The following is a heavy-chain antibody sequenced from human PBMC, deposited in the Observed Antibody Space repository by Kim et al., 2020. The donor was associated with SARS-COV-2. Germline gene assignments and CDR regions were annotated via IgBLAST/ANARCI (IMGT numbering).Heavy chain of an antibody. D-gene: IGHD4-17*01. CDR1: GFTFSSYA. CDR2: IHSGGRTT. Sequence: GGSLRLSCAGSGFTFSSYAMSWVRQAPGKGLEWVSIIHSGGRTTYYADSVKGRFTISRDNSKNTLYLQMNSLRAEDTAVYYCAKTTGTTLRYATDVWGQGTTVTVSS. V-gene: IGHV3-23*03. CDR3: AKTTGTTLRYATDV. J-gene: IGHJ6*02.